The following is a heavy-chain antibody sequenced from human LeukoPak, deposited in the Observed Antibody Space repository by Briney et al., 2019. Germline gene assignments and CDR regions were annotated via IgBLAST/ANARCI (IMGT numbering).Heavy chain of an antibody. J-gene: IGHJ4*02. D-gene: IGHD3-10*01. CDR2: IYDDNT. V-gene: IGHV3-23*01. CDR3: AKAPYYYGSGSYFDY. Sequence: GGSLRLSCAASGFTFSAYAMAWVRQAPGKGLEWVSTIYDDNTYYADSVKGRFAISTDNSKNTLYLQMNSLRAEDTAVYYCAKAPYYYGSGSYFDYWGQGTLVTVSS. CDR1: GFTFSAYA.